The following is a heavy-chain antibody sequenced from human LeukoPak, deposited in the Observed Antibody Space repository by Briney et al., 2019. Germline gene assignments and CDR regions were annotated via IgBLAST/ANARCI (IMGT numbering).Heavy chain of an antibody. J-gene: IGHJ4*02. CDR2: INHSGST. D-gene: IGHD5-18*01. CDR3: AGPRGYSYGRFDY. Sequence: SETLSLTXAVYGGSFSGYYWSWIRQPPGKGLEWIGEINHSGSTNYNPSLKSRVTISVDTSKNQFSLKLSSATAADTAVYYSAGPRGYSYGRFDYWGQGTLVTVSS. CDR1: GGSFSGYY. V-gene: IGHV4-34*01.